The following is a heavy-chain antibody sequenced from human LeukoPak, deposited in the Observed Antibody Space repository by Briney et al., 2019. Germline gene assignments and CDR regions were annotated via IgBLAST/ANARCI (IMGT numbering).Heavy chain of an antibody. CDR3: ARGSIAARGFDY. Sequence: TGGSLRLSCAASGFTVSSNYMSWVRQAPGKGLEWVSVIYSGGSTYYADSVKGRFTISRDNSKNTLYLQMNSLRAEDTAVYYCARGSIAARGFDYWGQGTLVTVSS. CDR1: GFTVSSNY. V-gene: IGHV3-66*01. J-gene: IGHJ4*02. CDR2: IYSGGST. D-gene: IGHD6-6*01.